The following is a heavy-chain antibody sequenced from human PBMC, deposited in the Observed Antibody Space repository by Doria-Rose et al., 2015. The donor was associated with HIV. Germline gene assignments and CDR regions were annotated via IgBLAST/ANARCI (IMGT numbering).Heavy chain of an antibody. CDR2: IDWDDDK. CDR3: ARSYYDTNGYSATGDAFDI. CDR1: AFSLSTFGMR. D-gene: IGHD3-22*01. Sequence: ESGPALVKPTQTLTLTCTFSAFSLSTFGMRVSWIRQPPGKALEWLARIDWDDDKFYSTSLKTRLTISKDTSKNQVVLTMTNMDPVDTATYYCARSYYDTNGYSATGDAFDIWGPGAMVTVSS. J-gene: IGHJ3*02. V-gene: IGHV2-70*04.